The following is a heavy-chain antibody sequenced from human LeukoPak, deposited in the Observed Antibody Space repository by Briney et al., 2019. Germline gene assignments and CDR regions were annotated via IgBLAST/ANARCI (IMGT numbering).Heavy chain of an antibody. V-gene: IGHV5-51*01. CDR3: ATSYYGSGRPNFDY. J-gene: IGHJ4*02. CDR2: IYPDDADT. D-gene: IGHD3-10*01. CDR1: GYSFTTYW. Sequence: GESLKISCQGSGYSFTTYWIVWVRQMPGKGLEWMGIIYPDDADTRYSPSFQGQVTISADKSINTAYLQWNSLEASDTAMYFCATSYYGSGRPNFDYWGQGTLVTVSS.